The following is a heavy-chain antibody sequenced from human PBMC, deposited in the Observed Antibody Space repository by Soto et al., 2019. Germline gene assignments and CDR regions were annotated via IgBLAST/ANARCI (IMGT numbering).Heavy chain of an antibody. CDR1: GGSISSSSYY. J-gene: IGHJ4*02. CDR3: ARGGITMVRGQGFDY. V-gene: IGHV4-39*01. CDR2: IYYGGST. Sequence: PSETLSLTCTVSGGSISSSSYYWGWIRQPPGKGLEWIGSIYYGGSTYYNPSLKSRVTISVDTSKNQFSLKLSSVTAADTAVYYCARGGITMVRGQGFDYWGQGTLVTVSS. D-gene: IGHD3-10*01.